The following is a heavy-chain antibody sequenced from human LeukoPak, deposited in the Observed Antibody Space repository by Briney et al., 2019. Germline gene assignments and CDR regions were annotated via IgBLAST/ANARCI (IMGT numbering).Heavy chain of an antibody. CDR3: ARDLLNEGNHLDY. Sequence: SQTLSLTCTVSGGSISSGDYYWSWIRQPPGKGLEWIGYIYYSGSTYYNPSLKSRVTISVDTSKNQFSLKLSSVTAADTAVYYCARDLLNEGNHLDYWAREPWSPSPQ. V-gene: IGHV4-30-4*01. D-gene: IGHD4-23*01. CDR1: GGSISSGDYY. J-gene: IGHJ4*02. CDR2: IYYSGST.